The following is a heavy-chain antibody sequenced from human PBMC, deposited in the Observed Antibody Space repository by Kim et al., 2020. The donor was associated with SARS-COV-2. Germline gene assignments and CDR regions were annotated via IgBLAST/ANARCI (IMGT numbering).Heavy chain of an antibody. D-gene: IGHD6-19*01. Sequence: TNYNTTLKSRVTISVATSKNQFCLKLSSVTAADTAVYYCASSYSSGSTDYWGQGTLVTVSS. J-gene: IGHJ4*02. CDR3: ASSYSSGSTDY. V-gene: IGHV4-59*01. CDR2: T.